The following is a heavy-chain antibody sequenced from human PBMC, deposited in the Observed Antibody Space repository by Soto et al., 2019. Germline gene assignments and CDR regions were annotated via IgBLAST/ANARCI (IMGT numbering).Heavy chain of an antibody. D-gene: IGHD2-21*02. CDR1: GGTLSTYG. CDR3: ARIGMALVTAGWFDP. J-gene: IGHJ5*02. Sequence: QLQLVQSGAAVKEPGSSVKVSCQASGGTLSTYGVTWVRQSPGQGLEWMRGIIPVFGTTTYAQKFQGRVTITADESTNSAYLEVNSLRSEDTAVYFCARIGMALVTAGWFDPWGQGTLVTVSS. V-gene: IGHV1-69*01. CDR2: IIPVFGTT.